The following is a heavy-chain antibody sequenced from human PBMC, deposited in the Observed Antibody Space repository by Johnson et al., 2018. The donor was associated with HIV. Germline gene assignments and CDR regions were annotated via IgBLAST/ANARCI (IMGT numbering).Heavy chain of an antibody. D-gene: IGHD5-18*01. J-gene: IGHJ3*02. Sequence: QVQLVESGGGVVQPGGSLRLSCAASGFTFSSYGMHWVRQAPGKGLEWVAFIRYDGSNKYYADSVKGRFTISRDNSKNTLYLQMNSLRAEDTAVYYCAKDSRYSYGPDALDIWGKGTMVTVSS. CDR1: GFTFSSYG. V-gene: IGHV3-30*02. CDR2: IRYDGSNK. CDR3: AKDSRYSYGPDALDI.